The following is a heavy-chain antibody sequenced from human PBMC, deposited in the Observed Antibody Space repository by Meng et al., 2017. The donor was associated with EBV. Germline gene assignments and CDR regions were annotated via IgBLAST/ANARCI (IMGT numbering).Heavy chain of an antibody. V-gene: IGHV1-69*01. D-gene: IGHD3-10*01. CDR2: LIPMSGAP. CDR3: ASESGRGFTPDF. Sequence: EQVEHSGAEVQWPGFSVKISCTSSGGPFSSDAVRWVRQGPGQGLEWLGGLIPMSGAPHYAQKFQDRVTITADEYTRTHYMELSSLRSDDTAMYYCASESGRGFTPDFWGQGTLVTVSS. CDR1: GGPFSSDA. J-gene: IGHJ4*02.